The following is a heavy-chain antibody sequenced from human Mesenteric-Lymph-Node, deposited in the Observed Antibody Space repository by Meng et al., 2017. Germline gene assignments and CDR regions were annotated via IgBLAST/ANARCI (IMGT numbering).Heavy chain of an antibody. V-gene: IGHV4-34*01. CDR2: IYHSGST. J-gene: IGHJ4*02. D-gene: IGHD2-21*01. Sequence: QGDLLQWGSVLLKPSETLPLSCAVYGGAFSGYYWYWIRQPPGKGLEWIGEIYHSGSTNYNPSLKSRVTISVDKSKNQFSRKLSSVTAADTAVHYCARVGETAFDCWGQGTLVTVSS. CDR3: ARVGETAFDC. CDR1: GGAFSGYY.